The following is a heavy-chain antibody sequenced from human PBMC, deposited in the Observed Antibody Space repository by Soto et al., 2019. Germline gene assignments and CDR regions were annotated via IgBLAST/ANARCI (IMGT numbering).Heavy chain of an antibody. CDR1: GGSITSYY. Sequence: SETLSLTCTVSGGSITSYYWSWIRQPPGKELEWIGYIYYSGATNYNPSLKSRVTISVDTSKNQFSLRLGSVTAADTAVYHCARNTYYDSTGTFDYWGQGTLVTVSS. D-gene: IGHD3-22*01. CDR2: IYYSGAT. CDR3: ARNTYYDSTGTFDY. V-gene: IGHV4-59*01. J-gene: IGHJ4*02.